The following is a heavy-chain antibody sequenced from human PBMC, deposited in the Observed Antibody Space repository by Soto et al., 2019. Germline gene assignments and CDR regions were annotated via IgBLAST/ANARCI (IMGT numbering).Heavy chain of an antibody. V-gene: IGHV4-59*01. CDR2: IYYSGST. CDR1: GGSISSYY. CDR3: ARASNWNIFYYYYMDV. D-gene: IGHD1-20*01. J-gene: IGHJ6*03. Sequence: PSETLSLTCTVSGGSISSYYWSWIRQPPGKGLEWTGYIYYSGSTNYNPSLKSRVTISVDTSKNQFSLKLSSVTAADTAVYYCARASNWNIFYYYYMDVWGKGTTVTVSS.